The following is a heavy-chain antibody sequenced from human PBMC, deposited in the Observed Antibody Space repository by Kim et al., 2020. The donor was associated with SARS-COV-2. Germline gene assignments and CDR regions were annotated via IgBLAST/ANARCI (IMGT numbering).Heavy chain of an antibody. D-gene: IGHD6-19*01. V-gene: IGHV4-59*01. Sequence: YNPSRTSRVTISVDTSKNQFSLKRSSVTAADTAVYYCARESSSGFDAFDIWGQGTMVTVSS. J-gene: IGHJ3*02. CDR3: ARESSSGFDAFDI.